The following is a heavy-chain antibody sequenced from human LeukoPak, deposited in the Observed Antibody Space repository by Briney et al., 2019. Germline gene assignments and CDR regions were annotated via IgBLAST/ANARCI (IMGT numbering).Heavy chain of an antibody. D-gene: IGHD7-27*01. J-gene: IGHJ4*02. V-gene: IGHV3-23*01. Sequence: GGSLTLSCAASGFTFSSYAMSWVRQAPGKGLEYISAISSSGDDTLHADSVKGRFTISRDNFKNTLYLQMNSLRAEDTAVYYCAKGQTWASVYFDSWGQGTLVTVSS. CDR1: GFTFSSYA. CDR3: AKGQTWASVYFDS. CDR2: ISSSGDDT.